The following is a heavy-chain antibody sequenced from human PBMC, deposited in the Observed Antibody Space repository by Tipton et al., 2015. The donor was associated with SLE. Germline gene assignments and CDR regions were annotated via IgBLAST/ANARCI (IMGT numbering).Heavy chain of an antibody. CDR2: INYGGST. J-gene: IGHJ4*02. CDR1: GGSFSGYS. Sequence: TLSLTCAVYGGSFSGYSWNWIRQSPEKGLEWIGNINYGGSTNYNPSLKSRVTISVDTSKKQVSLNLSSVTAADTAVYYCARAGIAAVFGYWGQGTLVTVSS. CDR3: ARAGIAAVFGY. D-gene: IGHD6-13*01. V-gene: IGHV4-34*01.